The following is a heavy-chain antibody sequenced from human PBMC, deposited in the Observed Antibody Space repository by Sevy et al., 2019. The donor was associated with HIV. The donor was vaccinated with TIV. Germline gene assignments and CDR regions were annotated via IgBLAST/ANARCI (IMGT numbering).Heavy chain of an antibody. CDR1: GFTFDDYT. Sequence: GGSLRLSCAASGFTFDDYTMHWVRQAPGKGLEWVSLISWDGGSTYYADSVKGRFTISRDNSKNSLYLQMNSLRTEDTALYDCAKEDSGGHLESSGYYGRGGFDYWGQGTLVTVSS. V-gene: IGHV3-43*01. CDR2: ISWDGGST. J-gene: IGHJ4*02. CDR3: AKEDSGGHLESSGYYGRGGFDY. D-gene: IGHD3-22*01.